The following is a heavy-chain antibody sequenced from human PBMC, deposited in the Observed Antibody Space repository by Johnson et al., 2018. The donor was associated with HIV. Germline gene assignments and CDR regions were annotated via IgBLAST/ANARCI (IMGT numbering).Heavy chain of an antibody. V-gene: IGHV3-15*01. CDR3: TTDRVGSGSHDAFDI. Sequence: VQLVESRGGVVQPGRSLRLSCAASGFTFSNAWMSWVRQAPGKGLEWVGRIKSKTDGGTTDYAAPVKGRFTISRDDSKNTLYLQMNSLKTEDTAVYYCTTDRVGSGSHDAFDIWGQGTIVTVSS. J-gene: IGHJ3*02. CDR1: GFTFSNAW. CDR2: IKSKTDGGTT. D-gene: IGHD1-26*01.